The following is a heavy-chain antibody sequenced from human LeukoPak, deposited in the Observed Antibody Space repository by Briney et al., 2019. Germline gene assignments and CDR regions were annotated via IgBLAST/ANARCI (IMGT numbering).Heavy chain of an antibody. Sequence: GGSLRLSCAASGISFSGNWMGWVRQAPGEGLEWVASIKFDGSAKYNADSVKGRFTISRDNAKNSLYLEMNSLTAEDTAVYYCAFSNAFKVWGQGTLVTVSS. CDR1: GISFSGNW. CDR3: AFSNAFKV. J-gene: IGHJ4*02. D-gene: IGHD2-8*01. V-gene: IGHV3-7*01. CDR2: IKFDGSAK.